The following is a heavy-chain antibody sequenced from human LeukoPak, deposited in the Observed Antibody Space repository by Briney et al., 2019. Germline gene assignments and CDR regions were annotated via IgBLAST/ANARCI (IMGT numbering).Heavy chain of an antibody. CDR2: IYYSGTT. J-gene: IGHJ3*02. CDR1: RGSISSSDYY. V-gene: IGHV4-39*07. Sequence: ASETLSLTCTGSRGSISSSDYYWGWIRQPPGKGLEWIASIYYSGTTHYNPSHQSRVTMSVDTSKNQFSLKLSSVTAADTAVYYCARDDYGSGSSAGINASDIWGQGTMVTVSS. CDR3: ARDDYGSGSSAGINASDI. D-gene: IGHD3-10*01.